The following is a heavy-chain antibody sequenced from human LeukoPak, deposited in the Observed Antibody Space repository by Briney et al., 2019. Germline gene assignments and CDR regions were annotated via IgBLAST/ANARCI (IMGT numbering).Heavy chain of an antibody. CDR3: ARGGSNLDY. CDR1: GGSFSGYY. J-gene: IGHJ4*02. Sequence: SETLSLTCAVYGGSFSGYYWSWIRQPPGKGLEWIGEINHSGSTNYNPSLKSRVTISVDTSKNQFSLKLSSVTAADTAVYHCARGGSNLDYWGQGTLVTVSS. D-gene: IGHD6-13*01. CDR2: INHSGST. V-gene: IGHV4-34*01.